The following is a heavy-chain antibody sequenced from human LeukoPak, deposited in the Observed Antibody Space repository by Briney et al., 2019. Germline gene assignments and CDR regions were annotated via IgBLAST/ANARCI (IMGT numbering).Heavy chain of an antibody. J-gene: IGHJ1*01. CDR2: ISGSGGST. D-gene: IGHD3-9*01. CDR3: AKGHTDYDILTGYYSHEYFQH. V-gene: IGHV3-23*01. Sequence: PGGSLRLSCAASGFTFSSYAMSWVRQAPGKGLEWVSAISGSGGSTYYADSVKGRFTISRDNSKNTLYLQMNSLRAEDTAVYYCAKGHTDYDILTGYYSHEYFQHWGQGTLVTVSS. CDR1: GFTFSSYA.